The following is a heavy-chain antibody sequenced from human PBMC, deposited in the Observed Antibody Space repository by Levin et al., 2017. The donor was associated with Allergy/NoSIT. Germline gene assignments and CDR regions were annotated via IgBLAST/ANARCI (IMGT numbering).Heavy chain of an antibody. D-gene: IGHD3-16*02. V-gene: IGHV3-21*01. J-gene: IGHJ6*02. Sequence: GGSLRLSCAASGFTFSSYSMNWVRQAPGKGLEWVSSISSSSSYIYYADSVKGRFTISRDNAKNSLYLQMNSLRAEDTAVYYCARDHGGTMSYYDYVWGSYRYNTNDYGMDVWGQGTTVTVSS. CDR3: ARDHGGTMSYYDYVWGSYRYNTNDYGMDV. CDR2: ISSSSSYI. CDR1: GFTFSSYS.